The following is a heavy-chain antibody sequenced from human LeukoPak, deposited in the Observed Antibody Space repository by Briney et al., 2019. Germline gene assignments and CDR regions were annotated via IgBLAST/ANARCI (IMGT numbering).Heavy chain of an antibody. CDR3: AKRRGLELLYYYYMDV. CDR2: ITSSSTYI. Sequence: GGSLRLSCAASGFTFNNYNMNWVRQAPGKGLEWVSSITSSSTYIYYADSVKGRFTISRDNSKNTLYLQMNSLRAEDTAVYYCAKRRGLELLYYYYMDVWGKGTTVTVSS. D-gene: IGHD1-7*01. CDR1: GFTFNNYN. J-gene: IGHJ6*03. V-gene: IGHV3-21*04.